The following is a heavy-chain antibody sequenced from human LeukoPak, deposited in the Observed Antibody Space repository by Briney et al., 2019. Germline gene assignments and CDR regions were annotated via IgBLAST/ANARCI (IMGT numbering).Heavy chain of an antibody. J-gene: IGHJ4*02. CDR1: GFTFTSYA. V-gene: IGHV3-48*04. CDR3: AGSEGQWLVRGTNFDY. D-gene: IGHD6-19*01. CDR2: ISSSGSTI. Sequence: GGSLRLSCAASGFTFTSYAMHWVRQAPGKGLEWVSYISSSGSTIYYADPVKGRFTISRDNAKNSLYLQMNSLRAEDTAVYYCAGSEGQWLVRGTNFDYWGQGTLVTVSS.